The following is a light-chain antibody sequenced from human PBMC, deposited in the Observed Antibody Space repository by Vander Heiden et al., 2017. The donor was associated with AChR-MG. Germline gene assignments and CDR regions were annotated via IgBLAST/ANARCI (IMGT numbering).Light chain of an antibody. Sequence: DIQMTQYPSSLSAYVGDRVNITCRASQDISNYLVWYQQKPGKAPKLLIYAASTLQSGVPSRFSGSGSGTDFTLTISGLRPDDVGDYYCQKYNNVPFSFGPGTKVDIK. J-gene: IGKJ3*01. CDR3: QKYNNVPFS. CDR1: QDISNY. CDR2: AAS. V-gene: IGKV1-27*01.